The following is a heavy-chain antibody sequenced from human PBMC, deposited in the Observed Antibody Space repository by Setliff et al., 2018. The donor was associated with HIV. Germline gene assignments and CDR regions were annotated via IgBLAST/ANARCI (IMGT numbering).Heavy chain of an antibody. J-gene: IGHJ5*02. CDR2: INPKSGVA. D-gene: IGHD5-12*01. CDR1: GYTFTDFY. Sequence: ASVKVSRKASGYTFTDFYIHWVRQAPGQGLEWIGRINPKSGVADYLKKFQGRVTMTADTLSNTAHMELIRPRFDDTAVYYCARAHFLVAMTRNWFDPWGQGTLVTVSS. CDR3: ARAHFLVAMTRNWFDP. V-gene: IGHV1-2*06.